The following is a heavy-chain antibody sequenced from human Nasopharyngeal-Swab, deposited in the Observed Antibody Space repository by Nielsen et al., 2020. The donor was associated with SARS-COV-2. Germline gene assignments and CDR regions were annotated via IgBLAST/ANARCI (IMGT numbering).Heavy chain of an antibody. CDR1: GFTFSRFD. CDR3: TRTLSASYMDV. J-gene: IGHJ6*03. Sequence: GESLKISCAASGFTFSRFDMHWVRQVMGKGLEWVSAIGTAGDTYYPRSVKGRFTISRGDAENILYLQMNSLRAEDTAVYYCTRTLSASYMDVWGKGTTVTVSS. CDR2: IGTAGDT. V-gene: IGHV3-13*01.